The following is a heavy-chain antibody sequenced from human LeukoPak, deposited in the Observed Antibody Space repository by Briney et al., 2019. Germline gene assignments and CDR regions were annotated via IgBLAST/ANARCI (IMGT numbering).Heavy chain of an antibody. CDR2: ISGSGGST. V-gene: IGHV3-23*01. CDR3: AKREDIVVVPAAILLSPIDY. J-gene: IGHJ4*02. Sequence: GGSLRLSCAASGFTFSSYAMSWVRQAPGKGLEWVSSISGSGGSTYYADSVKGRFTISRDNSKNTLYLQMNSLRAEDTAVYYCAKREDIVVVPAAILLSPIDYWGQGTLVTVSS. D-gene: IGHD2-2*01. CDR1: GFTFSSYA.